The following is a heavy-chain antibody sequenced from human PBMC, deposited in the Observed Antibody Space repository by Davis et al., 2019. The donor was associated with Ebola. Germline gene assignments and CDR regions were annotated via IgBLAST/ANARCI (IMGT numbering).Heavy chain of an antibody. CDR3: ARLLWFGDFIYYYYYMDV. D-gene: IGHD3-10*01. Sequence: GGSLRLSCAASGFTFSSYSMNWVRQAPGKGLEWVSYISSSSSTIYYADSVKGRFTISRDNAKNSLYLQMNSLRDEDTAVYYCARLLWFGDFIYYYYYMDVWGKGTTVTVSS. CDR1: GFTFSSYS. CDR2: ISSSSSTI. V-gene: IGHV3-48*02. J-gene: IGHJ6*03.